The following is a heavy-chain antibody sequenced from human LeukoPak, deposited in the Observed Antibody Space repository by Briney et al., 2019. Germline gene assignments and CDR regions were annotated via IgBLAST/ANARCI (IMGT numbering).Heavy chain of an antibody. J-gene: IGHJ4*02. CDR3: ARTYNIRYFDI. V-gene: IGHV3-33*08. CDR1: GGTFSISN. Sequence: GGSLRLSCGASGGTFSISNMNRFRQAPPKELLWVAVIWSDGSNTYYADSVKGRFTISRDNSENTMYLQMNSLRAEDTAVYYCARTYNIRYFDIWGPGTLVTVSS. D-gene: IGHD1-1*01. CDR2: IWSDGSNT.